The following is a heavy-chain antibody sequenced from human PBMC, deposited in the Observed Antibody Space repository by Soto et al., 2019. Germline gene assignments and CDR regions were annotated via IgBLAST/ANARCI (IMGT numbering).Heavy chain of an antibody. CDR2: INAANGDK. CDR1: GYDFIAYA. CDR3: TLSHSHGMDV. V-gene: IGHV1-3*01. Sequence: QVELAQSGAEVKKPGASVKISCKTSGYDFIAYALHWVRQAPGQRPEWMGWINAANGDKKYSQKFKGRVNMTEETSASTGYLEMRSLKSDDTAVYYCTLSHSHGMDVWGQGTNVTVSS. J-gene: IGHJ6*02.